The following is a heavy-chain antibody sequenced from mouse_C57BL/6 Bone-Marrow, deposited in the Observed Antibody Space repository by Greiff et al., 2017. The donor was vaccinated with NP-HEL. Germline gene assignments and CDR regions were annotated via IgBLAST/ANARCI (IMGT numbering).Heavy chain of an antibody. Sequence: EVMLVESGGGLVKPGGSLKLSCAASGFTFSSYAMSWVRQTPEKRLEWVATISDGGSYTYYPDNVKGRSTISTDTSKNNLYLQMSHLKSEDTAMDYCARERGYYDYDPLFDYWGQGTTLTVSS. V-gene: IGHV5-4*01. CDR1: GFTFSSYA. CDR3: ARERGYYDYDPLFDY. CDR2: ISDGGSYT. J-gene: IGHJ2*01. D-gene: IGHD2-4*01.